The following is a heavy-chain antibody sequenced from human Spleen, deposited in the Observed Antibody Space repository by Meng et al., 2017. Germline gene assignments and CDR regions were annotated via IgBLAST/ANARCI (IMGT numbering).Heavy chain of an antibody. D-gene: IGHD7-27*01. Sequence: GSLRLSCTVSGGSLRSNYWSWIRQPPGRGLEWIAYIFYSGSTNYNPSIKSRVTISVDRSKDQVSLKVRSVTAADTAVYFCARSANWGAFDSWGQGMMVTVSS. CDR3: ARSANWGAFDS. CDR2: IFYSGST. J-gene: IGHJ5*01. V-gene: IGHV4-59*01. CDR1: GGSLRSNY.